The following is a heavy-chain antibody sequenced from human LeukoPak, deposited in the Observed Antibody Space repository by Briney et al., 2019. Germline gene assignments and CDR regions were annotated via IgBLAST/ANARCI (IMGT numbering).Heavy chain of an antibody. J-gene: IGHJ4*02. D-gene: IGHD3-22*01. V-gene: IGHV4-34*01. CDR1: GGSFSGYY. Sequence: SETLSLTCAVYGGSFSGYYWSWIRQPPGKGLEWIGEINHSGSTNYNPSLKSRVTISVDTSKNQFSLKLSSVTAADTAVYYCARGLYYYDSSGYYPLGYWGQGTLVTVSS. CDR2: INHSGST. CDR3: ARGLYYYDSSGYYPLGY.